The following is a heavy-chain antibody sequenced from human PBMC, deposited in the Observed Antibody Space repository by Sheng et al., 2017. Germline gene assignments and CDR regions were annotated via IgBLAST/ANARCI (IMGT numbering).Heavy chain of an antibody. CDR2: IYHSGST. Sequence: QVQLQESGPGLVKPSETLSLTCAVSGYSISSGYYWGWIRQPPGKGLEWIGSIYHSGSTYYNPSLKSRVTISVDTSKNQFSLKLSSVTAADTAVYYCARDLLMVYASSGAFDIWGQGTMVTVSS. J-gene: IGHJ3*02. D-gene: IGHD2-8*01. V-gene: IGHV4-38-2*02. CDR1: GYSISSGYY. CDR3: ARDLLMVYASSGAFDI.